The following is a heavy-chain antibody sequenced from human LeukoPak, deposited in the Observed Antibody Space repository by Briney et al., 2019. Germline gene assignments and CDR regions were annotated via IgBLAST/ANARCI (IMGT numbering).Heavy chain of an antibody. D-gene: IGHD2-21*01. J-gene: IGHJ6*03. Sequence: PSETLSLTCTVSGGSISSGDYYWSWIRQPPGKALEWIGYVYYSGSTYYNPSLKSRVTISVDTSKNQFSLKLSSVTAANAAVYYCARVVTLRRYYYYYDMNVWGKGTSGTVSS. CDR2: VYYSGST. CDR1: GGSISSGDYY. V-gene: IGHV4-30-4*02. CDR3: ARVVTLRRYYYYYDMNV.